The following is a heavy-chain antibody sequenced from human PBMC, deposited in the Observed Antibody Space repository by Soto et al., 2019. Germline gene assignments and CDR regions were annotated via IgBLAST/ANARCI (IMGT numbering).Heavy chain of an antibody. V-gene: IGHV4-4*07. Sequence: SDTLSLTCTVSGGSISSYYWSWIRQPAGKGLEWIVRIYTSGSTNYNPSLKSLVTMSVDTSKNQFSLKLSSVTAADTAVYYCARETPRLRMQRNYFDXWGQGTLVTVSX. CDR3: ARETPRLRMQRNYFDX. J-gene: IGHJ4*02. CDR1: GGSISSYY. D-gene: IGHD2-15*01. CDR2: IYTSGST.